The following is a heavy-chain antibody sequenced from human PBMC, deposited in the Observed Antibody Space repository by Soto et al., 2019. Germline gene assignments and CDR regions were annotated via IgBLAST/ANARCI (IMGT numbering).Heavy chain of an antibody. J-gene: IGHJ5*02. Sequence: QVRLVQSGAEVKRPGASVKVSCRASGYTFVDYALHWVRQAPGQGLEWVGWMNPNTGNIKYSHKLVDRVSITRDTATSTAYMELRGLRSEDTAVYFCTREAIVAENWFDPWGQGTLVTVSS. V-gene: IGHV1-3*01. CDR3: TREAIVAENWFDP. CDR2: MNPNTGNI. D-gene: IGHD5-12*01. CDR1: GYTFVDYA.